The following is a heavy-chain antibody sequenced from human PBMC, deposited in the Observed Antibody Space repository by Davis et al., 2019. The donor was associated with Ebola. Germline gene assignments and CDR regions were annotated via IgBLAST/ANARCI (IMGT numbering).Heavy chain of an antibody. V-gene: IGHV1-69*04. Sequence: AASVKVSCKASGYTFSSYAISWVRQAPGQGLEWMGRIIPILGIANYAQKFQGRVTITADKSTSTAYMELSSLRSEDTAVYYCARDCSGGSCYFQNWFDPWGQGTLVTVSS. CDR1: GYTFSSYA. CDR3: ARDCSGGSCYFQNWFDP. D-gene: IGHD2-15*01. CDR2: IIPILGIA. J-gene: IGHJ5*02.